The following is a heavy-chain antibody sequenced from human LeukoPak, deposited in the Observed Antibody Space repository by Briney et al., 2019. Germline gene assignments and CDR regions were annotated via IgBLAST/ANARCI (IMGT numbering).Heavy chain of an antibody. D-gene: IGHD3-10*01. Sequence: GGSLRLSCAASGFTFSTNDMSWVRQAPGKGLVWVSHINSDGSSTTYADSVKGRFTISRDNAKNTLYLQMNSLRAEDTTVYYCARGKAGVDTNWYFDLWGRGTLVTVSS. J-gene: IGHJ2*01. CDR3: ARGKAGVDTNWYFDL. V-gene: IGHV3-74*03. CDR2: INSDGSST. CDR1: GFTFSTND.